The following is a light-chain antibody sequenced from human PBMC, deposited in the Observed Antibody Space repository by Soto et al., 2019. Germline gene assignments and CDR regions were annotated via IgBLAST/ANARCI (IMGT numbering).Light chain of an antibody. Sequence: DIQITQSPSTLSASVGDRVTITCRASQSISSWLAWYQQRPGKAPKLLIYDASSLESGVPSRLSGSGSGTEFTLPIRSLQPDDFATYYCQQYNSYRTFGQGTKVDIK. CDR3: QQYNSYRT. CDR1: QSISSW. CDR2: DAS. V-gene: IGKV1-5*01. J-gene: IGKJ1*01.